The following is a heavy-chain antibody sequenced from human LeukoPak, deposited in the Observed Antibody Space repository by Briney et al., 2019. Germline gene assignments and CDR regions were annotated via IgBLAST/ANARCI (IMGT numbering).Heavy chain of an antibody. D-gene: IGHD3-10*01. CDR3: ARDLRGSGNYEFDY. Sequence: GGSLRLSCAASGFTVGNNYMAWVRQVPGKGLEWVSFIYSGGSTYYADSVKGRFTISRDNTKNSLYLQMNSLRDDDTAVYYCARDLRGSGNYEFDYWGQGTLVTVSS. V-gene: IGHV3-66*01. CDR2: IYSGGST. CDR1: GFTVGNNY. J-gene: IGHJ4*02.